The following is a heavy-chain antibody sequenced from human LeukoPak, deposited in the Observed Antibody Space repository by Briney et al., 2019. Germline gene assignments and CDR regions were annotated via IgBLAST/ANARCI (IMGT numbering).Heavy chain of an antibody. Sequence: SETLSLTCTVSGDSISSSSYYWGWFRQPPGKGLEWIGSIYYSGSTYYNPSLKSRVTISLDTAKNQFSPNLSSVTAADTAVYYCARDIVPATLDAFDIWGQGTLVTISS. D-gene: IGHD2-2*01. J-gene: IGHJ3*02. CDR3: ARDIVPATLDAFDI. CDR2: IYYSGST. CDR1: GDSISSSSYY. V-gene: IGHV4-39*07.